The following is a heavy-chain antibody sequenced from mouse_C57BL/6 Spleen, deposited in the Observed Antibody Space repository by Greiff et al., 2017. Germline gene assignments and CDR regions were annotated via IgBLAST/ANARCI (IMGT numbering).Heavy chain of an antibody. D-gene: IGHD2-3*01. CDR3: ALDGYFPY. V-gene: IGHV5-17*01. J-gene: IGHJ3*01. CDR1: GFTFSDYG. CDR2: ISSGSSTI. Sequence: EVHLVESGGGLVKPGGSLKLSCAASGFTFSDYGMHWVRQAPGKGLEWVAYISSGSSTIYYADTVKGRFTISRDKAMNTLFLQMTRLSSEDTAMYYCALDGYFPYWGQGTLVTVSA.